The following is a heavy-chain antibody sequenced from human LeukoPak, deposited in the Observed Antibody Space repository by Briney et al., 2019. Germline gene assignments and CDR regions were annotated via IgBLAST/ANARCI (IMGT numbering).Heavy chain of an antibody. CDR1: GFSVNNLY. V-gene: IGHV3-66*01. Sequence: GGSLRLSCAASGFSVNNLYMSWVRQAPGKGLEWVSVIYSGDRTYYADSVKGRFTISRDTSKNTVYLQMNSLRAEDTAVYYCAREFEATGFWALDYWGQGTLVTASS. D-gene: IGHD3-16*01. CDR3: AREFEATGFWALDY. J-gene: IGHJ4*02. CDR2: IYSGDRT.